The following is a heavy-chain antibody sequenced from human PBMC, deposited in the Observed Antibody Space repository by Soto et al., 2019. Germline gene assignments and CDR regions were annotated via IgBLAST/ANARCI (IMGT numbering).Heavy chain of an antibody. V-gene: IGHV1-3*01. J-gene: IGHJ6*02. D-gene: IGHD3-22*01. CDR3: ARDPNDSSAYYHHYYYGMDV. CDR2: INAGNGNT. CDR1: GYTFTSYG. Sequence: QIQLMQSGAEVKKPGASVKGSCKASGYTFTSYGIHWVRQAPGQRLEWTGWINAGNGNTKYSEKFQGTVTITRDTSASTAYLELSRLRSEDTAVYYCARDPNDSSAYYHHYYYGMDVLGQGTTVTVAS.